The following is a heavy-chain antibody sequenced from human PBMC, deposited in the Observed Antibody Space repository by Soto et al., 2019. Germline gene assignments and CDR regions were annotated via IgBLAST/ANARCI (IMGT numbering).Heavy chain of an antibody. CDR1: GFTFSRFG. CDR2: IWYVGSGD. V-gene: IGHV3-33*01. J-gene: IGHJ3*02. Sequence: QVQLVESGGGVVQPGRSLRLSCVASGFTFSRFGMHWVRQAPGMGLEWVAGIWYVGSGDYYADSVKGRFTISRDNAKNTLYLQMNSLRAEDTSIYYCARDLSSSFDAFDIWGQGTMVTVAS. D-gene: IGHD6-13*01. CDR3: ARDLSSSFDAFDI.